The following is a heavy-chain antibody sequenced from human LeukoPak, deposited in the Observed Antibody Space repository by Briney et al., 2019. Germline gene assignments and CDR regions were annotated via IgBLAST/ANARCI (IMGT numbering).Heavy chain of an antibody. CDR2: INPNSGGT. J-gene: IGHJ6*02. D-gene: IGHD3-10*01. Sequence: GASVKVSCKASGYTFTGYYMHWVRQAPGQGLEWMGWINPNSGGTNYAQKFQGRVTMTRDTSISTAYMELSRLRSDDTAVYYCARFPITMVRGNYYYYGMDVWGQGTTVTVSS. CDR1: GYTFTGYY. V-gene: IGHV1-2*02. CDR3: ARFPITMVRGNYYYYGMDV.